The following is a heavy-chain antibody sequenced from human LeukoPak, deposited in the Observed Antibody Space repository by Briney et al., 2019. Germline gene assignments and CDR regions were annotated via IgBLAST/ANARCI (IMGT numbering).Heavy chain of an antibody. D-gene: IGHD3-16*01. J-gene: IGHJ4*02. Sequence: GGALRLSCAASRFIFSTYGMYWVRQAPGKGVEWVAFIRHDGSIKNYADSVKGRSTISRDNSKNTLYLQMNSLRAEDTAVYYCAKDSLADIDYWGQGTLVTVSS. CDR2: IRHDGSIK. CDR3: AKDSLADIDY. V-gene: IGHV3-30*02. CDR1: RFIFSTYG.